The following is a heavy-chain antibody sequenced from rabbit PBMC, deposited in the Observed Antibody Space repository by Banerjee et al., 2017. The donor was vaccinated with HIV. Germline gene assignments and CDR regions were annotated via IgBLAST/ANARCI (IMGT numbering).Heavy chain of an antibody. Sequence: QQQLEESGGGLVKPGGTLTLTCKVSGIDFSSWYYMCWVRQAPGKGLELIGCIYVSSGSTWYASWVNGRFTISRSTSLNTVTLQMTSLTAADTATYFCARDGISFVSSGWRLTRLDLWGQGTLVTVS. V-gene: IGHV1S43*01. CDR1: GIDFSSWYY. CDR2: IYVSSGST. CDR3: ARDGISFVSSGWRLTRLDL. D-gene: IGHD4-1*01. J-gene: IGHJ3*01.